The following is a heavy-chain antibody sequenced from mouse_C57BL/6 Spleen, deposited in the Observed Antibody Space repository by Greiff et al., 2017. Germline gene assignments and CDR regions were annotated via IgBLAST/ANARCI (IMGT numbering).Heavy chain of an antibody. Sequence: EVKLVESGGGLVKPGGSLKLSCAASGFTFSDYGMHWVRQAPEKGLEWVAYISSGSSTIYYADTVKGGFTISRDNAKNTPFLQMTRLRSEDTAMYYCAREGISYFDYWGQGTTLTVSS. CDR2: ISSGSSTI. CDR1: GFTFSDYG. CDR3: AREGISYFDY. J-gene: IGHJ2*01. V-gene: IGHV5-17*01.